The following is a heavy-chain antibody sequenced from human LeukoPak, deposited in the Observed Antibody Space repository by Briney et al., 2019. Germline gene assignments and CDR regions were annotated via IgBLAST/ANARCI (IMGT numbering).Heavy chain of an antibody. Sequence: GGSLRLSCAASGFTFSNAWMSWVRQAPGKGLEWVGRIKSKTDGGTTDYAAPVKGRFTISRDDSKNTLYLQMNSLPTDHTAVYYCTTDDDYDFWSGFPTTAQHGYWGQGTLVTVSS. CDR3: TTDDDYDFWSGFPTTAQHGY. CDR2: IKSKTDGGTT. D-gene: IGHD3-3*01. V-gene: IGHV3-15*01. CDR1: GFTFSNAW. J-gene: IGHJ4*02.